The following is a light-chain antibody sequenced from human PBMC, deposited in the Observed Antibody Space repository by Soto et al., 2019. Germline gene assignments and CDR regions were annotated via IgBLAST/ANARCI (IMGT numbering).Light chain of an antibody. Sequence: GDRVTITCRASQNIDMYLAWYQQKPGQAPSLLIYMASSLQSGVPSRFSGSGSGTEFTLTISSLQPDDFATYYCQQSITYPWTFGQGTKVDIK. J-gene: IGKJ1*01. CDR1: QNIDMY. CDR3: QQSITYPWT. V-gene: IGKV1-5*03. CDR2: MAS.